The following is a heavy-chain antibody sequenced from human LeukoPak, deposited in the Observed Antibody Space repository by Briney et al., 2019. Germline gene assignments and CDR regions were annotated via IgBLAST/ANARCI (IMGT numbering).Heavy chain of an antibody. Sequence: GGSLRLSCAASGFTFSRFAMHWVRQAPGKGLEWVGRIRSKANGYTTAYGETVKGRFTITRDDSKRSAFVQMSSLKSEDTAVYYCVRLGGGDAFDIWGPGTRVTVSS. CDR3: VRLGGGDAFDI. D-gene: IGHD2-15*01. J-gene: IGHJ3*02. CDR2: IRSKANGYTT. CDR1: GFTFSRFA. V-gene: IGHV3-73*01.